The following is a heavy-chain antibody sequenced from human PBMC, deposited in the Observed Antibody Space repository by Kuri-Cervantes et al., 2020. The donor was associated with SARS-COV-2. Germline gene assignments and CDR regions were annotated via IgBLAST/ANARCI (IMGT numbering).Heavy chain of an antibody. V-gene: IGHV1-2*02. CDR2: INPNSGGA. J-gene: IGHJ5*02. CDR1: GYTFTGYY. Sequence: ASVKVSCKASGYTFTGYYMHWVRQAPGQGLEWMGWINPNSGGANYAQKFQGRVTMTRDTSISTAYMELSRLRSDDTAVYYCARKVEVGASRFDPWGQGTLVTVSS. CDR3: ARKVEVGASRFDP. D-gene: IGHD1-26*01.